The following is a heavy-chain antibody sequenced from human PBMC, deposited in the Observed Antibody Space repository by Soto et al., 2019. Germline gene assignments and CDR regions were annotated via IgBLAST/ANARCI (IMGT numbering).Heavy chain of an antibody. J-gene: IGHJ4*02. D-gene: IGHD2-21*01. V-gene: IGHV4-39*01. CDR2: IYYSGST. CDR3: ARLPSKTRRAYCGGDCDY. Sequence: SETLSLTCTVSGGSISSSSYYWGWIRQPPGKGLEWIGSIYYSGSTYYNPSLKSRVTISVDTSKNQFSLKLSSVTAADTAVYYCARLPSKTRRAYCGGDCDYWGQGTLVTVSS. CDR1: GGSISSSSYY.